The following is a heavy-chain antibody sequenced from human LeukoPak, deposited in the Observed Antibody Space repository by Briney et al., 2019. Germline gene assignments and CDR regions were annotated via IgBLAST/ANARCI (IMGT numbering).Heavy chain of an antibody. J-gene: IGHJ5*02. Sequence: SETLSLTCIVSGGSVSSGSYYWSWIRQPPGKGLEWIAYIYYSGSTNYNPSLTSRVTISVDTSKNQFSLKLSSVTAADTAVYYCARYNWNTWFDPWGQGTLVTVSS. CDR2: IYYSGST. D-gene: IGHD1-1*01. CDR1: GGSVSSGSYY. V-gene: IGHV4-61*01. CDR3: ARYNWNTWFDP.